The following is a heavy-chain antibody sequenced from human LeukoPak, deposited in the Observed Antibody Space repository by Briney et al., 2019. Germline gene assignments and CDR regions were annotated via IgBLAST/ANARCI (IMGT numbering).Heavy chain of an antibody. D-gene: IGHD4-23*01. J-gene: IGHJ4*02. Sequence: ASVKVSCNASGYTFTSYDINWVRQATGQGLEWMGWMNPNSGNTGSAQKFQGRVTMTRNTSISTAYMEQSSLTSEDRAVYYCARDNYDGYYFDYWGQGTLVTVSS. CDR1: GYTFTSYD. CDR2: MNPNSGNT. V-gene: IGHV1-8*01. CDR3: ARDNYDGYYFDY.